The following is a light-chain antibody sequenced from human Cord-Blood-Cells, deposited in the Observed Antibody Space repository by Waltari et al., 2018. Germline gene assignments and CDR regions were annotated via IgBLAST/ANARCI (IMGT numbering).Light chain of an antibody. CDR2: EVS. CDR1: SSDVGSYNL. Sequence: QSALTQRASVCGSPGQSITISCTGTSSDVGSYNLVSWYRQHPGKAPKLMIYEVSKRPSGVSNRFSGSKSGNTASLTISGLQAEDEADYYCCSYAGSSTVVFGGGTKLTVL. V-gene: IGLV2-23*02. CDR3: CSYAGSSTVV. J-gene: IGLJ2*01.